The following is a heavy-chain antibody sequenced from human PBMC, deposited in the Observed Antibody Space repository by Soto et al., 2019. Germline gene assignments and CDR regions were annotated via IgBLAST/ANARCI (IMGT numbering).Heavy chain of an antibody. Sequence: QVQLVESGGGLVKPGGSLRLSCAASGFIFSDYYMTWIRQSPGKGLEWMSYISNSGITNYADSVKGRFTIPRDNAKTSLYLQLDSLRAEDTAVYYCARENYYELDVWGQGTTVTVSS. J-gene: IGHJ6*02. V-gene: IGHV3-11*05. CDR1: GFIFSDYY. CDR3: ARENYYELDV. CDR2: ISNSGIT.